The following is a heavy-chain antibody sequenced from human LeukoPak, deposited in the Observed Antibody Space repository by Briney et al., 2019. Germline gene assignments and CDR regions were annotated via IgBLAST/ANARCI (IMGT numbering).Heavy chain of an antibody. D-gene: IGHD2-2*03. V-gene: IGHV4-30-4*01. CDR2: MYHSGSS. J-gene: IGHJ4*02. CDR3: ARAWIEGTLFDY. CDR1: GGPISSGDYY. Sequence: SETLSLTCTVSGGPISSGDYYWSWIRQPPGKGLEWIGYMYHSGSSYYNPSLRSRVTLSVDTSKNQFSLKLSFVTAADTAVYYCARAWIEGTLFDYWGQGTLVTVSS.